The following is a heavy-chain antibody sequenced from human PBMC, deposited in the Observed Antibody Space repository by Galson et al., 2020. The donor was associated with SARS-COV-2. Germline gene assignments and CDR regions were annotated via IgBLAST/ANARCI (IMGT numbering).Heavy chain of an antibody. V-gene: IGHV1-8*01. CDR3: ARGNWGFGELLYYYYGMDV. CDR2: MNPNSGNT. Sequence: ASVKVSCKASGYTFTSYDINWVRQATGQGLEWMGWMNPNSGNTGYAQKFQGRVTMTRNTSISTAYMELSSLRSEDTAVYYCARGNWGFGELLYYYYGMDVWGQGTTVTVSS. D-gene: IGHD3-10*01. J-gene: IGHJ6*02. CDR1: GYTFTSYD.